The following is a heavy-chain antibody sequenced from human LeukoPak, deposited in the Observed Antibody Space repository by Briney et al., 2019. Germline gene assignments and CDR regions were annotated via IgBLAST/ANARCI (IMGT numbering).Heavy chain of an antibody. D-gene: IGHD6-19*01. V-gene: IGHV3-21*01. CDR2: ISRTSSYI. J-gene: IGHJ4*02. CDR3: ARDASGWSRDY. CDR1: GFTFSSCS. Sequence: GGSLRLSCAASGFTFSSCSMSRVRQAPGKGLEWVASISRTSSYIVYADSMKGRFTISRDNAENSLYLQMNSLRAEDTAVYYCARDASGWSRDYWGQGTLVTVSS.